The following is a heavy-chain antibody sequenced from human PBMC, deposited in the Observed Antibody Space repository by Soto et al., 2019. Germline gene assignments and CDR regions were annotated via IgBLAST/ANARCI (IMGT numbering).Heavy chain of an antibody. D-gene: IGHD3-22*01. J-gene: IGHJ4*01. V-gene: IGHV3-53*04. CDR2: IYSGGST. CDR1: GFTVSSNY. CDR3: NTDSYSTMIVVRFDY. Sequence: GGSLRLSCAASGFTVSSNYMSWVRQAPGKGLEWVSVIYSGGSTYYADSVKGRFTISRHNSKNTLYLQMNSLRAEDIGIYYCNTDSYSTMIVVRFDYWGHGTLVTVSS.